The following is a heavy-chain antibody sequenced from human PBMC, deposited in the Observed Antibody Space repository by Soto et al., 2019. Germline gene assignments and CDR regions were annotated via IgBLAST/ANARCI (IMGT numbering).Heavy chain of an antibody. CDR3: ARDRDGGWFHMDV. J-gene: IGHJ6*02. V-gene: IGHV3-33*01. CDR1: GFPFWHYG. D-gene: IGHD6-19*01. CDR2: IWSDGKKE. Sequence: QVQLVESGGGVVQPGRFLRLSCVGSGFPFWHYGMHWVRQAPGKGLEWVAVIWSDGKKESYADFVKGRFAISRDNFKDTLYLQMNSLRAEDKAVYYCARDRDGGWFHMDVWGQGTTVTVSS.